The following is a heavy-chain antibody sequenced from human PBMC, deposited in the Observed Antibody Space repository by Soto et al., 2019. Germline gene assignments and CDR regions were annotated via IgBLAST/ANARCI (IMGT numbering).Heavy chain of an antibody. V-gene: IGHV4-39*01. CDR3: ARPYYDFWSGYYGTYYYYYMDV. J-gene: IGHJ6*03. D-gene: IGHD3-3*01. Sequence: SETLSLTCTVSGGSISSSSYYWGWIRQPPGKGLEWIGSIYYSGSTYYNPSLKSRVTISVDTSKNQFSLKLSSVTAADTAVYYCARPYYDFWSGYYGTYYYYYMDVWGKGTTVS. CDR2: IYYSGST. CDR1: GGSISSSSYY.